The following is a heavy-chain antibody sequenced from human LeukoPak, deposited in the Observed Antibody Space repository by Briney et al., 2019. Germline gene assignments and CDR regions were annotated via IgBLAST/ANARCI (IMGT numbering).Heavy chain of an antibody. CDR1: GGSISGRTSY. D-gene: IGHD1-26*01. V-gene: IGHV4-39*07. CDR2: IYYSGST. J-gene: IGHJ4*02. Sequence: PSETLSLTCTVSGGSISGRTSYWAWIRQPPGKGLEWIGSIYYSGSTYYNASLKSRVTISVVTSKNQFSLRLTSVTAADTALYYCARDGVGDTTGYFDSWGQGPLVTVSS. CDR3: ARDGVGDTTGYFDS.